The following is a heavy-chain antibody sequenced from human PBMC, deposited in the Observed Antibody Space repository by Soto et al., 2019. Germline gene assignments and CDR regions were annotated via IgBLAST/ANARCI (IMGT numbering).Heavy chain of an antibody. V-gene: IGHV3-15*01. J-gene: IGHJ4*01. Sequence: GSLRLACAVSGFPFSDAYMTWVRQAPGKGLEWLGRIRTKTDGGTADYAAHVKDRFIVSRDDSKETLYLQMNSLRTEDTAVYFCNTGRCTNGVCDDYWGHGTLVTVYS. D-gene: IGHD2-8*01. CDR1: GFPFSDAY. CDR2: IRTKTDGGTA. CDR3: NTGRCTNGVCDDY.